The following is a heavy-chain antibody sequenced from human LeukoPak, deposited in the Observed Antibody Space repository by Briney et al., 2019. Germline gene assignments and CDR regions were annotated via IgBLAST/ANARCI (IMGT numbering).Heavy chain of an antibody. V-gene: IGHV4-34*01. CDR2: INHSGST. J-gene: IGHJ3*02. D-gene: IGHD3-3*01. CDR3: ASQYYDFWSGYPHDAFDI. CDR1: GGSFSGYY. Sequence: SETLSLTCAVYGGSFSGYYWSWIHQPPGKGLEWIGEINHSGSTNYNPSLKSRVTISVDTSKNQFSLKLSSVTAADTAVYYCASQYYDFWSGYPHDAFDIWGQGTMVTVSS.